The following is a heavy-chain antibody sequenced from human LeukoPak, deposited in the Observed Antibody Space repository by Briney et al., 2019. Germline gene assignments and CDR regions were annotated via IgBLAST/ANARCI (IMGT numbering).Heavy chain of an antibody. J-gene: IGHJ6*02. V-gene: IGHV5-51*01. D-gene: IGHD2-15*01. Sequence: GESLKISCKASGYSFSSDWIAWVRQMPVKGLEWMGIIFPIDSETTYSPSFQGQVTISADKSISTAYLQWSSLKASDTAMYYCTRGCSGGSCSRDAMDVWGQGTMVRVSS. CDR3: TRGCSGGSCSRDAMDV. CDR1: GYSFSSDW. CDR2: IFPIDSET.